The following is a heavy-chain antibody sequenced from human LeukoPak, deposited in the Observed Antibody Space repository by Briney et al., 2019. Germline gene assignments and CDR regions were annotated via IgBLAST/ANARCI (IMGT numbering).Heavy chain of an antibody. CDR1: GGTFSSYA. V-gene: IGHV1-69*05. CDR3: ARTSKPFVVVPAAILVPTTAVGYYFDY. CDR2: IIPIFGTA. J-gene: IGHJ4*02. Sequence: GASVKVSCKASGGTFSSYAISWVRQAPGQGLEWMGGIIPIFGTANYAQKFQGRVTITTEESTSTAYMELSSLRSEDTAVYYCARTSKPFVVVPAAILVPTTAVGYYFDYWGQGTLVTVSS. D-gene: IGHD2-2*02.